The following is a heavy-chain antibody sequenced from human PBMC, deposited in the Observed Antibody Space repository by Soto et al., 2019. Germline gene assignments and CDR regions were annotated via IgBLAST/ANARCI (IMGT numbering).Heavy chain of an antibody. V-gene: IGHV3-23*01. CDR3: AKDAIMVSSSFNYFDF. D-gene: IGHD6-13*01. Sequence: PGGSLRLSCVVSGFIPSSYAMSWVRQAPGKGLEWVSGISGSGGATSYADSVKGRFTISRDNSKNTLYLQMNSLSAEDTAIYYCAKDAIMVSSSFNYFDFWGQRALFTVS. CDR1: GFIPSSYA. CDR2: ISGSGGAT. J-gene: IGHJ4*02.